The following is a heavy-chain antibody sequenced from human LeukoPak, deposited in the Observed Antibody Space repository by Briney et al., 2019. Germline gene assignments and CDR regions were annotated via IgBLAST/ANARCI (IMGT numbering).Heavy chain of an antibody. J-gene: IGHJ1*01. Sequence: ASVKVSCKTSGYTFTNYGMHWVRQAPRQSLEWMGWINTGNGNTKSSQKFQDRVTLTRDTSASTAYMELNSLSSEDTAVYFCARVPLHDASGHYYSHWDQGTLVTVSS. CDR3: ARVPLHDASGHYYSH. D-gene: IGHD3-22*01. V-gene: IGHV1-3*04. CDR1: GYTFTNYG. CDR2: INTGNGNT.